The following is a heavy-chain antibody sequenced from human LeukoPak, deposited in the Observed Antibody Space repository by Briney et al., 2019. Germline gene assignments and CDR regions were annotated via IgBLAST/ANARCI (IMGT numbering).Heavy chain of an antibody. CDR3: ARDDKTGSYSSFDL. CDR1: GFTFSSYG. D-gene: IGHD1-26*01. J-gene: IGHJ4*02. V-gene: IGHV3-30*02. Sequence: GGSLRLSCAASGFTFSSYGMHWVRQAPGKGLEWVAFIRYDGSNKYYADSVKGRFTISRDNSKNTLYLQMNSLRAEDTAVYYCARDDKTGSYSSFDLWGPGTLVTVSS. CDR2: IRYDGSNK.